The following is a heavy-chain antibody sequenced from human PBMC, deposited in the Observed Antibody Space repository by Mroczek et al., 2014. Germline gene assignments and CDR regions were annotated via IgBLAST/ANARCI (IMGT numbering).Heavy chain of an antibody. CDR2: ISGSGGST. J-gene: IGHJ4*02. D-gene: IGHD1-26*01. V-gene: IGHV3-23*04. CDR1: GFTFSSYA. CDR3: ANPSSGSYSKYFDY. Sequence: EVQLVESGGGLVQPGGSLRLSCAASGFTFSSYAMSWVRQAPGKGLEWVSAISGSGGSTYYADSVKGRFTISRDNSKNTLYLQMNSLRAEDTAVYYCANPSSGSYSKYFDYWGQGTLGHRSPQ.